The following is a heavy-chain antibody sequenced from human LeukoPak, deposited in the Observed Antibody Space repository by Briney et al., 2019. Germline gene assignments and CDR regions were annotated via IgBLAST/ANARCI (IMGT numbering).Heavy chain of an antibody. V-gene: IGHV4-59*08. CDR3: ARSRGIDDVWFDP. CDR2: IYYSGST. CDR1: GGSISSYY. Sequence: ETLSLTRTVSGGSISSYYWSWIRQPPGKGLEWIGYIYYSGSTNYNPSLKSRVTISVDTSKNQFSLKLSSVTAADTAVYYCARSRGIDDVWFDPWGQGTLVTVSS. J-gene: IGHJ5*02. D-gene: IGHD1-26*01.